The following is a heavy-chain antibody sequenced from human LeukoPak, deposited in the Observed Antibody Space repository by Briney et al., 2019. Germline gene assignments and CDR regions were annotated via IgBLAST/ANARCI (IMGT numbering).Heavy chain of an antibody. D-gene: IGHD1-7*01. V-gene: IGHV3-33*01. Sequence: PGGSLRLSCAASGFTFSSYGMHWVRQAPGKGLEWVAVIWYDGSSKYYADSVKGRFTISRDNSKNTLYLQMNSLRAEDTAVYYCARDVGLELRFYDYWGQGTLVTVSS. CDR1: GFTFSSYG. CDR2: IWYDGSSK. J-gene: IGHJ4*02. CDR3: ARDVGLELRFYDY.